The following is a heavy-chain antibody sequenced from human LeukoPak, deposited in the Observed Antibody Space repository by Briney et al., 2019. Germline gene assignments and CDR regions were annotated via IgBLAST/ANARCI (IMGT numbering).Heavy chain of an antibody. CDR1: GGSISSHY. CDR2: IYYSGST. D-gene: IGHD2-2*01. J-gene: IGHJ3*02. CDR3: ARFRRMRYCSSTSCYDFGAFDI. Sequence: TSETLSLTCTVSGGSISSHYWSWIRQPPGKGLEWIGYIYYSGSTNYNPSLKSRVTISVDTSKNQFSLKLSSVTAADTAVYYCARFRRMRYCSSTSCYDFGAFDIWGQGTMVTVSS. V-gene: IGHV4-59*11.